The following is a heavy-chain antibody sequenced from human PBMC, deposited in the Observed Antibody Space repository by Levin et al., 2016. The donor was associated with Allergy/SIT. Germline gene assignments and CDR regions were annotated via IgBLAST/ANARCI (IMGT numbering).Heavy chain of an antibody. Sequence: GGSLRLSCAASGFTFNTYNMNWVRQAPGKGLEWLSYINSGSTTIYYADSVRGRFTISRDNAKNSLYLQMNSLRAEDTAVYYCVRDGDYYDRSGYHELLGIWGQGTMVTVSS. D-gene: IGHD3-22*01. J-gene: IGHJ3*02. CDR3: VRDGDYYDRSGYHELLGI. CDR1: GFTFNTYN. CDR2: INSGSTTI. V-gene: IGHV3-48*01.